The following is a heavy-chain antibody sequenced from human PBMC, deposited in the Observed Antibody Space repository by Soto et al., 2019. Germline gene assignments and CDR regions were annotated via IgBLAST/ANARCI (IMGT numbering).Heavy chain of an antibody. CDR3: VRDYDSSGYNSDY. Sequence: PGGSQRLSCAASGFTFSSYWMHWVRQVPGKGLVXVSXXNXXGXGXXXAXXVKGRFTISRDNAKNTLYLQMNSLRAEETAVYYCVRDYDSSGYNSDYWGQGTPVTVSS. V-gene: IGHV3-74*01. CDR1: GFTFSSYW. CDR2: XNXXGXGX. J-gene: IGHJ4*02. D-gene: IGHD3-22*01.